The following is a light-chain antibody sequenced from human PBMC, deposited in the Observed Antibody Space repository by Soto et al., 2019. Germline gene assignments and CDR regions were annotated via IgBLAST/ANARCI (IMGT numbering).Light chain of an antibody. CDR1: QRITNNF. CDR2: GAS. Sequence: PGERATLSCRASQRITNNFLAWFQQKPGLAPRLLIYGASTRASGVPDRFSGGGSGTDFVLTISRLEPEDFAVYYSQQYGRSPFTFGQGTKLQIK. V-gene: IGKV3-20*01. CDR3: QQYGRSPFT. J-gene: IGKJ2*01.